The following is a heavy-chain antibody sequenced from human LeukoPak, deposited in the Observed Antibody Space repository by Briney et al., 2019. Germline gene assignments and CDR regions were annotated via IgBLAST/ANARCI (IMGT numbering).Heavy chain of an antibody. V-gene: IGHV3-48*01. Sequence: PGGSLRLSCAASGFTFSIYNMNWVRQAPGKGLEWVSYISSSSYTTYYADSVKGRFTISRDNAKNSLYLQMNSLRAEDTAVYYCARGLVRTSSGWYFDYWGQGTLVTVSS. CDR2: ISSSSYTT. CDR1: GFTFSIYN. D-gene: IGHD6-19*01. CDR3: ARGLVRTSSGWYFDY. J-gene: IGHJ4*02.